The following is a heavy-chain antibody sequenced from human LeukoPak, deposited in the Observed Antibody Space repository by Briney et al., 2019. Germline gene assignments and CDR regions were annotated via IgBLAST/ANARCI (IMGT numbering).Heavy chain of an antibody. D-gene: IGHD5-12*01. V-gene: IGHV3-33*08. Sequence: GGSLRLSCAASGFTFSSYAMHWVRQAPGKGLEWVAVIWYDGSNKYYADSVKGRFTISRDNSKDTLYLQMNSLRAEDTAVYYCARDRGYSGYQMLDYWGQGTLVTVSS. CDR1: GFTFSSYA. J-gene: IGHJ4*02. CDR3: ARDRGYSGYQMLDY. CDR2: IWYDGSNK.